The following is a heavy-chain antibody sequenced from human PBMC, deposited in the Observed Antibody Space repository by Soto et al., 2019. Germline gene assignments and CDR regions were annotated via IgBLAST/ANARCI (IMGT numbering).Heavy chain of an antibody. D-gene: IGHD2-15*01. CDR2: ISYDGSNK. Sequence: QVQLVESGGGVVQPGRSLRLSCAASGFTFSSYAMHWVRQAPGKGLEWVAVISYDGSNKYYADSVKGRFTISRDNSKNTLYLQMNSLRAVDTAVYYCARGPSTLTRFDYWGQGTLVTVSS. CDR3: ARGPSTLTRFDY. V-gene: IGHV3-30-3*01. CDR1: GFTFSSYA. J-gene: IGHJ4*02.